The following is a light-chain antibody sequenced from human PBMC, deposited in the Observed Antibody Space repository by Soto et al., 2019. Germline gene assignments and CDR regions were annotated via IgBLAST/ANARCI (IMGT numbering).Light chain of an antibody. J-gene: IGLJ1*01. CDR3: CSYAGSYTFYV. CDR2: DVT. Sequence: QSVLTQPRSVSGSPGQSVTISCTGTSSDVGGYNYVSWYQQYPGTAPKLMIYDVTTRPSGVPDRFSGSKSGNTASLTISGLQAEDEADYYCCSYAGSYTFYVFGTGTKVTVL. CDR1: SSDVGGYNY. V-gene: IGLV2-11*01.